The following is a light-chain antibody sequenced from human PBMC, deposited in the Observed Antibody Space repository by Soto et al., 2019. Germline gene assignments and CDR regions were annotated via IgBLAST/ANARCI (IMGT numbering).Light chain of an antibody. Sequence: EIVMTQSPATLSVSPGERATLSCWASQSISSNLAWYQQKPGQAPRLLIYGASTRATGIPARFSGSGSGTEFTLTISSLQSEDFAVYYRQQYNNWPRTFGQGTKGDIK. CDR2: GAS. CDR3: QQYNNWPRT. V-gene: IGKV3-15*01. J-gene: IGKJ1*01. CDR1: QSISSN.